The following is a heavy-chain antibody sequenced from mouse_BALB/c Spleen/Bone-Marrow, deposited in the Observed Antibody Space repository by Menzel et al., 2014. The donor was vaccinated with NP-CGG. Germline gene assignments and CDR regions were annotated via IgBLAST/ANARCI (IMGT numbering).Heavy chain of an antibody. D-gene: IGHD4-1*01. J-gene: IGHJ3*01. Sequence: EVMLVESGGGLVKPGGSLKPSCTASGFAFSNCDMSWVRQTPEKRLEWVATITSGGGNTYYPDSVKGRFTISRDNARNTLYLQMSSLRSEDTALYYCARVWDWFAYWGQGTLVTVSA. CDR2: ITSGGGNT. CDR1: GFAFSNCD. CDR3: ARVWDWFAY. V-gene: IGHV5-9*02.